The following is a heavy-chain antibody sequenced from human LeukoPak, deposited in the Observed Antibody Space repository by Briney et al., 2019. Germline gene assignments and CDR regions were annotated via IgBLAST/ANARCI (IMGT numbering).Heavy chain of an antibody. CDR3: VRGGGYSYGPGDH. Sequence: GGSLRLSCAASGFTFSTYYMNWVRQAPGKGLEWVSSISTSSSYIYYADAVKGRFTISRDNAKNSLYLQINSLRAEDTAVYYCVRGGGYSYGPGDHWGQGTLVTVSS. CDR1: GFTFSTYY. D-gene: IGHD5-18*01. J-gene: IGHJ4*02. CDR2: ISTSSSYI. V-gene: IGHV3-21*01.